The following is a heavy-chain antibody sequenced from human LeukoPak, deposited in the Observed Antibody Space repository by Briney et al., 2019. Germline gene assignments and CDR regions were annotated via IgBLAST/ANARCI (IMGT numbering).Heavy chain of an antibody. V-gene: IGHV5-51*01. CDR3: ASSVGYNKAGYYYYLDF. D-gene: IGHD5-24*01. Sequence: GESLKISCKGSGYSFTSYWIGWVRQMPGKGLEWMGIIYPGDSDTRYSPSFQGQVTISADKSISTAYLQWSSLKASDTAMYYCASSVGYNKAGYYYYLDFWGKGTTVTVSS. CDR2: IYPGDSDT. J-gene: IGHJ6*03. CDR1: GYSFTSYW.